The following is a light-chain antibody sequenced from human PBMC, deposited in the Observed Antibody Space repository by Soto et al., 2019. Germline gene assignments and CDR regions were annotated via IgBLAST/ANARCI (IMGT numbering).Light chain of an antibody. V-gene: IGLV2-18*02. CDR3: SSYTSSDTWV. CDR2: EVN. CDR1: SSDVGNYNR. J-gene: IGLJ3*02. Sequence: QSALTQPPSVSGSPGQSVAISCTGTSSDVGNYNRVSWFQQSPGTAPKLMIYEVNNRPSGVPDRFSGSKSGNTASLTISGLQADDEGDYYCSSYTSSDTWVFGGGTKVTVL.